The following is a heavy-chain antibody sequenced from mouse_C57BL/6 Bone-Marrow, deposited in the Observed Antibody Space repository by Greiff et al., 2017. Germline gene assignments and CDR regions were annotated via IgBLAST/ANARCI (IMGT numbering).Heavy chain of an antibody. V-gene: IGHV1-7*01. CDR1: GYTFTSYW. J-gene: IGHJ4*01. CDR3: AKCYQTGCYAMDY. Sequence: QVQLQQSGAELAKPGASVKLSCTASGYTFTSYWMHWVKPRPGQGLEWIGYINPSSGYTKYNQKFKDKATLTADKSSSTAYMQLSSLTYENSAVYYGAKCYQTGCYAMDYWGQGTSVTVSS. CDR2: INPSSGYT.